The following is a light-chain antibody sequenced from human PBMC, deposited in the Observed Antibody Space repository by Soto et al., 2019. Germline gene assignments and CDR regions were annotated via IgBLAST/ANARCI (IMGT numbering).Light chain of an antibody. J-gene: IGKJ1*01. V-gene: IGKV1-5*03. Sequence: DIQMNQSPSTLSASVGDRVTITFRASQSINKWLAWYQQKPGKAPKVLIYKASTLESGVPSRFSGSGSGTEFTLTISSLQPDDFATYYCQQYDSYPTFGQGTKVDIK. CDR1: QSINKW. CDR3: QQYDSYPT. CDR2: KAS.